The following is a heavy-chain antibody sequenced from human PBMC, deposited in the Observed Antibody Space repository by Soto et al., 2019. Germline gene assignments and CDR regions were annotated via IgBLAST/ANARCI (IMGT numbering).Heavy chain of an antibody. J-gene: IGHJ4*02. D-gene: IGHD2-15*01. CDR3: ASHHGGYCSGGSCRIPDY. Sequence: QVQLVQSGAEVKKPGSSVKVSCKASGGTFSSYAISWVRQAPGQGLEWMGGIIHICGTANYAQKFQGRVTITADESTSTAYMELSSRRSEDTAVYYCASHHGGYCSGGSCRIPDYWGQGTLVTVSS. CDR1: GGTFSSYA. V-gene: IGHV1-69*01. CDR2: IIHICGTA.